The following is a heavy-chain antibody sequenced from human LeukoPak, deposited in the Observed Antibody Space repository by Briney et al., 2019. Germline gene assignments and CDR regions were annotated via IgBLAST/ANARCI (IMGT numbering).Heavy chain of an antibody. CDR1: GFTFDDYA. V-gene: IGHV3-9*01. CDR3: ARDSSSWSLGYYYMDV. Sequence: GGPLRLSCAASGFTFDDYAMHWVRQAPGKGLEWVSGISWNSGSIGYADSVKGRFTISRDNAKNSLYLQMNSLRAEDTALYYCARDSSSWSLGYYYMDVWGKGTTVTVSS. J-gene: IGHJ6*03. CDR2: ISWNSGSI. D-gene: IGHD6-6*01.